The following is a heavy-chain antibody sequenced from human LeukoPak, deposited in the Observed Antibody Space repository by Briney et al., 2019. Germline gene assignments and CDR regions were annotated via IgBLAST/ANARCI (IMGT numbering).Heavy chain of an antibody. CDR2: ISADGNEK. J-gene: IGHJ3*02. CDR3: ARDAPYSGGCCAFDI. Sequence: GGSLRLPCVDSGFTFRSYALHWLRQAPGRGLEWVAVISADGNEKYYADSVKGRFTMSRDNSKNTLFLQMTSLRTDDTAVYFCARDAPYSGGCCAFDIWGQGTTVTVSS. D-gene: IGHD6-19*01. CDR1: GFTFRSYA. V-gene: IGHV3-30-3*01.